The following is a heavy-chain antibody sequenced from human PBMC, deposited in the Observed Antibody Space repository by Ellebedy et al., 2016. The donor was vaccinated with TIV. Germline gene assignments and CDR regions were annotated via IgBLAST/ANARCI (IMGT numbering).Heavy chain of an antibody. CDR2: IRYDGSNK. V-gene: IGHV3-30*02. CDR1: GFTFSSYG. Sequence: PSETLSLTCAASGFTFSSYGMHWVRQAPGKGLEWVAFIRYDGSNKDYADSVKGRFTISRDSSKNTVYLQMNSLRAEDTAVYYCAKDGGSSWFPNWFAPWGQGTLVTVSS. J-gene: IGHJ5*02. D-gene: IGHD6-13*01. CDR3: AKDGGSSWFPNWFAP.